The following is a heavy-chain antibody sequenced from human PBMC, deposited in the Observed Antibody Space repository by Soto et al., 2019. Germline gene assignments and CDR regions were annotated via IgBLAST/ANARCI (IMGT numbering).Heavy chain of an antibody. CDR1: GYTFTSYD. J-gene: IGHJ6*02. Sequence: WASVKVSCKASGYTFTSYDINWGRQATGQGLEWRGWMNPNSGNTGYAQKFQGRVTMTRNTSISTAYMELSSLRSEDTAVYYCARDLHVFCSGGSCSIGGIVVWGQWTTVTSP. V-gene: IGHV1-8*01. CDR3: ARDLHVFCSGGSCSIGGIVV. D-gene: IGHD2-15*01. CDR2: MNPNSGNT.